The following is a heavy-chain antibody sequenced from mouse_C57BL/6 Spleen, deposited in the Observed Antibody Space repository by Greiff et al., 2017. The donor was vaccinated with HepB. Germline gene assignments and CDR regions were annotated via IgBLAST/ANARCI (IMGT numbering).Heavy chain of an antibody. Sequence: QVHVKQPGTELVKPGASVKLSCKASGYTFTSYWMHWVKQRPGQGLEWIGNINPSNGGTNYNEKFKSKATLSVDKSSSTAYMQLSSLTSEDSAVYYCARITTASRGYFDVWGTGTTVTVSS. CDR3: ARITTASRGYFDV. J-gene: IGHJ1*03. CDR1: GYTFTSYW. V-gene: IGHV1-53*01. CDR2: INPSNGGT. D-gene: IGHD1-2*01.